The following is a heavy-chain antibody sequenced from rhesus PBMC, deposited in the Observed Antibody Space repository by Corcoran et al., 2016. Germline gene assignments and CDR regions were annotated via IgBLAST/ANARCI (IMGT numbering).Heavy chain of an antibody. CDR3: TRAAHYGLDS. Sequence: QVQLVQSGAEGKKPGASVKLSFKASGYSFTSYFFNWVRQAPEQLLEWMGWINPSNGDTGYAQKFQGRVTMTRDTSTSTVYMELNSLRSEDTAVYYCTRAAHYGLDSWGQGVVVTVSS. CDR1: GYSFTSYF. D-gene: IGHD1-1*01. J-gene: IGHJ6*01. CDR2: INPSNGDT. V-gene: IGHV1S9*01.